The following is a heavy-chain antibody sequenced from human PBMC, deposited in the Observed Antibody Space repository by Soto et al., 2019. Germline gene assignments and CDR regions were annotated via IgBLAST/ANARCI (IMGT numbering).Heavy chain of an antibody. Sequence: QAQLVESGGGVVQPGRSLRLSCAASGFAFSSYGRHWVRQAPGPGLGWVAVISYDGSLQHYADSVKGRFTISRDNSKNMVLLQMSSLRAEYTAVYYCVSERGYGHASVPYSWGQGTLVSVSS. D-gene: IGHD5-18*01. CDR2: ISYDGSLQ. V-gene: IGHV3-30*03. J-gene: IGHJ4*02. CDR3: VSERGYGHASVPYS. CDR1: GFAFSSYG.